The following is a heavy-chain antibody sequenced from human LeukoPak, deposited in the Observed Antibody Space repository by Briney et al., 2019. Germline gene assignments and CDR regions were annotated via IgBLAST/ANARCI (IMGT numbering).Heavy chain of an antibody. J-gene: IGHJ4*02. D-gene: IGHD5-18*01. CDR3: ARLRQLWFDY. V-gene: IGHV3-48*01. CDR2: ISSSSSTI. CDR1: GFTFSSYS. Sequence: GGSLRLSCAASGFTFSSYSMNWVRQAPGKGLEWVSYISSSSSTIYYADSVKGRFTISRDNSKNTLYLQMNSLRAEDTAVYYCARLRQLWFDYWGQGTLVTVSS.